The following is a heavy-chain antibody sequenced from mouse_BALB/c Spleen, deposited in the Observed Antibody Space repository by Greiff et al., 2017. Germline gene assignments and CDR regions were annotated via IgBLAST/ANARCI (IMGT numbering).Heavy chain of an antibody. D-gene: IGHD2-3*01. Sequence: EVKLVESGGGLVKPGGSLKLSCAASGFTFSSYAMSWVRQSPEKRLEWVAEISSGGSYTYYPDTVTGRFTISRDNAKNTLYLEMSSLGSEDTAMYYCARDRDGWFADWGQGTLVTVSA. V-gene: IGHV5-9-4*01. CDR2: ISSGGSYT. CDR1: GFTFSSYA. J-gene: IGHJ3*01. CDR3: ARDRDGWFAD.